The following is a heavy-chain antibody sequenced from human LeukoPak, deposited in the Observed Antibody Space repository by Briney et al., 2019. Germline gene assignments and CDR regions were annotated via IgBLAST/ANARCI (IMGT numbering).Heavy chain of an antibody. Sequence: GGSLRLSCAASGFTLSSYSMHWVRQAPGKGLEWVAVISYDGSNKYYADSVKGRFTISRDNSKNTLYLQMNSLRAEDTAVYYCARGGSNLYSSSSSLDYWGQGTLVTVSS. J-gene: IGHJ4*02. V-gene: IGHV3-30-3*01. CDR1: GFTLSSYS. D-gene: IGHD6-6*01. CDR3: ARGGSNLYSSSSSLDY. CDR2: ISYDGSNK.